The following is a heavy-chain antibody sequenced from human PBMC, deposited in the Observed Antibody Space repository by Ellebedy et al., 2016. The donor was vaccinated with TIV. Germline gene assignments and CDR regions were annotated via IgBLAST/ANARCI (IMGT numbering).Heavy chain of an antibody. Sequence: SVKVSXKASGGTFSSYAFSWVRQAPGQGLEWMGGIIPIFATTNYAQKFQGRVTITADESTNTAYMELTSLTSEDTAVYYCARGERYTPDYFDNWGQGTLVTVSS. V-gene: IGHV1-69*13. CDR2: IIPIFATT. D-gene: IGHD3-16*02. CDR1: GGTFSSYA. J-gene: IGHJ4*02. CDR3: ARGERYTPDYFDN.